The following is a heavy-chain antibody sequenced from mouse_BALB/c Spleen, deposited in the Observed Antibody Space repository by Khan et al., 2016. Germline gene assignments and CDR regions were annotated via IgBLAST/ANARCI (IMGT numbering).Heavy chain of an antibody. Sequence: GQRQVAGAELAKPGASVKMSCKASGYTFTDYWMHWVKQRPGQGLEWIGYINPNTGYTEYNQKFKDKATLTADQSSSTAYMQLCSLTSEDSTVYYCARWSSYYGSSYSWFAYWGQGTLVTVSA. D-gene: IGHD1-1*01. CDR1: GYTFTDYW. J-gene: IGHJ3*01. CDR2: INPNTGYT. V-gene: IGHV1-7*01. CDR3: ARWSSYYGSSYSWFAY.